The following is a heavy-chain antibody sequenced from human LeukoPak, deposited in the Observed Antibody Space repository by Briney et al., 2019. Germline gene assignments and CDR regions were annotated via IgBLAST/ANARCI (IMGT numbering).Heavy chain of an antibody. CDR3: ARDGPSDIGASVDV. D-gene: IGHD2-15*01. Sequence: GGSLRLSCAASGFTFSSYEMNWVRQAPGKGLEWVSYISGSGSSIYYADSVKGRFTISRDNAKNSLYLQMTSLRAEDTAVYYCARDGPSDIGASVDVWGKGTTVTISS. CDR2: ISGSGSSI. V-gene: IGHV3-48*03. J-gene: IGHJ6*04. CDR1: GFTFSSYE.